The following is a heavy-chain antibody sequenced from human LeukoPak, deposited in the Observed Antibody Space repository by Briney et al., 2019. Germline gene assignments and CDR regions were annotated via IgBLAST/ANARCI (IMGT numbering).Heavy chain of an antibody. CDR1: GGTFSSYA. CDR2: IIPIFGTA. CDR3: ARGQNYYDSSGYYYWFDP. J-gene: IGHJ5*02. Sequence: SVKVSCKASGGTFSSYAISWVRQAPGQGLEWMGGIIPIFGTANYAQRFQGRVTITADESTSTAYMELSSLRSEDTAVYYCARGQNYYDSSGYYYWFDPWGQGTLVTVSS. V-gene: IGHV1-69*13. D-gene: IGHD3-22*01.